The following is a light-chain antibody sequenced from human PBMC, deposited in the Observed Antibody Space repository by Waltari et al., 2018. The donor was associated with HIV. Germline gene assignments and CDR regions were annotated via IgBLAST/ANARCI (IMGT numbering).Light chain of an antibody. Sequence: YVLTQPPSVSVAPNQTATVACLGENIGVRDVHWYRQRSGQAPEVVIHDDRDRAPGITGRITGSNSGDMATLTIASVEAGDEAVYYCQVWGATNDWVFGGGTKVTVL. CDR2: DDR. CDR1: NIGVRD. J-gene: IGLJ3*02. CDR3: QVWGATNDWV. V-gene: IGLV3-21*02.